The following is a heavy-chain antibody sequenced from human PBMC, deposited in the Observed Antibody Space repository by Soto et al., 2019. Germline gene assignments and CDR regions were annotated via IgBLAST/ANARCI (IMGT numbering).Heavy chain of an antibody. J-gene: IGHJ4*02. CDR3: ARGQGSGWIDY. Sequence: QVQLVQCGAEVKKPGASVKDSCKASGYTFTGYYMHWVRKAPGQGLEWMGWSNPNSCGTNYAQRFQGRVTMTGDTSISTTYMELSRRRSDDTAVYYCARGQGSGWIDYWGEGTLVTVS. V-gene: IGHV1-2*02. CDR2: SNPNSCGT. CDR1: GYTFTGYY. D-gene: IGHD6-19*01.